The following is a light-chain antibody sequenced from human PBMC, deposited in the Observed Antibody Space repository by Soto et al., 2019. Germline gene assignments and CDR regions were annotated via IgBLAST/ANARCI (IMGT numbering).Light chain of an antibody. V-gene: IGKV3-11*01. Sequence: EIVLTQSPATLSLSPGERATLSCRASQGVGSSLGWYQQKPGQAPKLLIYDVSNRAAGIPARFSGSGSGIDFALPIRSLEPEDFAVYYCQDRSVWAPLTFGGGTKVEI. CDR1: QGVGSS. J-gene: IGKJ4*01. CDR3: QDRSVWAPLT. CDR2: DVS.